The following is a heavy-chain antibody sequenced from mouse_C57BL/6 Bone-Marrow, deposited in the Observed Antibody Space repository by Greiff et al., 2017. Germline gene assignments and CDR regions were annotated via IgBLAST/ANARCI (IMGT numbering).Heavy chain of an antibody. V-gene: IGHV1-72*01. CDR3: ARDLIGIFAFGFITTVVARGGYYAMDY. CDR1: GYTFTSYW. D-gene: IGHD1-1*01. CDR2: IDPNSGGT. Sequence: QVQLQQPGAELVKPGASVKLSCKASGYTFTSYWMHWVKQRPGRGLEWIGRIDPNSGGTKYNEKFKSKATLPVDKPSSKAYLQLGSLTSEDSAVYYCARDLIGIFAFGFITTVVARGGYYAMDYWGQGTSVTVSS. J-gene: IGHJ4*01.